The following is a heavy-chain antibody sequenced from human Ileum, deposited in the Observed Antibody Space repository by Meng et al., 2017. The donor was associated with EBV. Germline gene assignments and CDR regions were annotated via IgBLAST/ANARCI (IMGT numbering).Heavy chain of an antibody. V-gene: IGHV4-4*02. D-gene: IGHD6-19*01. CDR3: ARVGQWLPLDY. CDR1: GGSIWSSNW. J-gene: IGHJ4*02. Sequence: VTRSEALSLPRAFSGGSIWSSNWRSWVRQPPGKGREWIGEIYHSGSTNYIPSLKTSVTISVDKSKNQFSLNLSSVTAADTAVYYCARVGQWLPLDYWGQGTLVTVSS. CDR2: IYHSGST.